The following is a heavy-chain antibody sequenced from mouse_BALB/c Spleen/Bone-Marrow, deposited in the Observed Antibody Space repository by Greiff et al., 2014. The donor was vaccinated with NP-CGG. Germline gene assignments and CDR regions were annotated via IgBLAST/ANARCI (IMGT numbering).Heavy chain of an antibody. CDR3: TRSGTLGAMDY. D-gene: IGHD3-3*01. CDR1: GFTFSSFG. J-gene: IGHJ4*01. CDR2: ISSGSSTI. Sequence: EVKVEESGGGLVQPGGSRKLSCAASGFTFSSFGMHWVRQAPEKGLEWIAYISSGSSTIYYADTMKGRFTISRGNPKNTLFLQVTSLRSEDTAMYYCTRSGTLGAMDYWGQGTSVTVSS. V-gene: IGHV5-17*02.